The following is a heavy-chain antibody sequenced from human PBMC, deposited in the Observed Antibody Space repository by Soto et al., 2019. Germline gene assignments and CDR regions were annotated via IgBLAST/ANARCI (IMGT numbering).Heavy chain of an antibody. D-gene: IGHD3-22*01. CDR2: IYYSGST. Sequence: SSETLSLTCTVSGDSISSGDSYWSWIRQPPGKGLEWIGYIYYSGSTYYNPSLQSRVSISIDTSKNQFSLRLSSVTVADTAVYYCARAGTIIVVAASVFAFDIWGQGTMVTVSS. J-gene: IGHJ3*02. CDR3: ARAGTIIVVAASVFAFDI. CDR1: GDSISSGDSY. V-gene: IGHV4-30-4*01.